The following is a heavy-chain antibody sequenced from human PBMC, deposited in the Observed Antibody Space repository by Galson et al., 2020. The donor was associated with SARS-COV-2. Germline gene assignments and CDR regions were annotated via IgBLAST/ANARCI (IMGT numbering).Heavy chain of an antibody. CDR3: ARSYYYGSGSYWTEKQPFDY. CDR1: GYTFTSYD. CDR2: MNPNSGNT. J-gene: IGHJ4*02. V-gene: IGHV1-8*01. Sequence: ASVKVSCKASGYTFTSYDINWVRQATGQGLEWMGWMNPNSGNTGYAQKFQGRVTMTRNTSISTAYMELSSLRSEDTAVYYCARSYYYGSGSYWTEKQPFDYWGQGTLVTVSS. D-gene: IGHD3-10*01.